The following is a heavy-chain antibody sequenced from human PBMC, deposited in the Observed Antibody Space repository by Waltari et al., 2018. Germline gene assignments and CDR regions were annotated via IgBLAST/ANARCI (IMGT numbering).Heavy chain of an antibody. Sequence: QVQLVESRGGVVQPGRSLRLSCAASGFTFSRFGMPWVRQAPGKGLEWVGVIWHDGSNEYYVDSVKGRFTISRDNSKNTLYLQMNSLRAEDSAVYYCASQSTTLFDYWGQGTLVTVSS. V-gene: IGHV3-33*01. D-gene: IGHD2-15*01. CDR3: ASQSTTLFDY. CDR2: IWHDGSNE. CDR1: GFTFSRFG. J-gene: IGHJ4*02.